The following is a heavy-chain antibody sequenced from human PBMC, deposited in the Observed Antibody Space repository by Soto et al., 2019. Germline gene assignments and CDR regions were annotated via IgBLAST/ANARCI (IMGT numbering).Heavy chain of an antibody. D-gene: IGHD2-15*01. J-gene: IGHJ3*02. CDR2: IRDGGEST. Sequence: EVQLLESGGGLVQPGESLRLSCAVSGFIFGNYMMTWVRQAPGKGLEWVSTIRDGGESTYYADSVKGRFTISRDNSKNTCYLQMDSLGVEDTAVYYCAPHVHCSGGSCHYDAFDIRGQGTMVTVSS. V-gene: IGHV3-23*01. CDR1: GFIFGNYM. CDR3: APHVHCSGGSCHYDAFDI.